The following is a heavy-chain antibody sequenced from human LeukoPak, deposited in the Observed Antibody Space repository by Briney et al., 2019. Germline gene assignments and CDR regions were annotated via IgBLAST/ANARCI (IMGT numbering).Heavy chain of an antibody. CDR3: ARGRYSGSYSASY. CDR1: GGTFSSYA. D-gene: IGHD1-26*01. Sequence: ASVKVSCKASGGTFSSYAISWVRQAPGQGLEWMGIINPSGGSTSYAQKFQGRVTMTRDTSTSTVYMELSSLRSEDTAVYYCARGRYSGSYSASYWGQGTLVTVSS. CDR2: INPSGGST. V-gene: IGHV1-46*01. J-gene: IGHJ4*02.